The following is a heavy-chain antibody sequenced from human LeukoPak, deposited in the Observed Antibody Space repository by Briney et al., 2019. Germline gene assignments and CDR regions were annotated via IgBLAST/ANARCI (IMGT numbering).Heavy chain of an antibody. CDR2: ISVYNGNT. CDR1: GYTFTAYH. CDR3: ARLGRSSGWYYFDY. D-gene: IGHD6-19*01. Sequence: ASVKVSCKASGYTFTAYHLHWVRQAPGQGLEWMGWISVYNGNTYYAKKFQGRVTMTTDTSTSTAYMELRSLRSDDTAVYYCARLGRSSGWYYFDYWGQGTLVTVSS. V-gene: IGHV1-18*04. J-gene: IGHJ4*02.